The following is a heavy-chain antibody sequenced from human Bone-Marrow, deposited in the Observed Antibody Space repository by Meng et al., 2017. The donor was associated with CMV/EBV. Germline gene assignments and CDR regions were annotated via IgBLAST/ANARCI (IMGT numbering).Heavy chain of an antibody. Sequence: LRLSCAASVFTFSSYWMSWVRQAPGKGLEWVANIKQDGSEKYYVDSVKGRFTISRDNAKNSLYLQMNSLRAEDTAVYYCARGTPPARWGQGTLVTVSS. D-gene: IGHD1-1*01. V-gene: IGHV3-7*04. CDR1: VFTFSSYW. J-gene: IGHJ4*02. CDR3: ARGTPPAR. CDR2: IKQDGSEK.